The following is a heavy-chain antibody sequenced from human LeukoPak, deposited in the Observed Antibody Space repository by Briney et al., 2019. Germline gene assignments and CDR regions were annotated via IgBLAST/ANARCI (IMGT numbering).Heavy chain of an antibody. J-gene: IGHJ3*02. Sequence: SETLSLTCTVSGGSISSHYWSWIRQPPGKGLEWIGYIYYSGSTNYNPSLKSRVTISVDTSKSQFSLKLSSVTAADTAVYYCARGNWNVGDAFDIWGQGTMVTVSS. V-gene: IGHV4-59*11. CDR2: IYYSGST. CDR3: ARGNWNVGDAFDI. CDR1: GGSISSHY. D-gene: IGHD1-1*01.